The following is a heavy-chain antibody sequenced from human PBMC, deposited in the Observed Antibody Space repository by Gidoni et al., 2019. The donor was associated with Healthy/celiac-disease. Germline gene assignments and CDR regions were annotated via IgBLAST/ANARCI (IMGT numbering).Heavy chain of an antibody. Sequence: LSCAASGFTFSSYGMHWVRQAPGKGLEWVAVIWYDGSNKYYADSVKGRFTISRDNSKNTLYLQMNSLRPEDTAVYYCARDRGSGSYDYWGQGTLVTVSS. CDR3: ARDRGSGSYDY. CDR2: IWYDGSNK. V-gene: IGHV3-33*01. J-gene: IGHJ4*02. CDR1: GFTFSSYG. D-gene: IGHD1-26*01.